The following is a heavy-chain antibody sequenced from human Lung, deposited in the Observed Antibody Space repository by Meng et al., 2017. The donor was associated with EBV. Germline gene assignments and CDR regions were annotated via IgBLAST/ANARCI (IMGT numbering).Heavy chain of an antibody. Sequence: VQLVQSGAEVKRPGSSVKVSCKASGGTFSRYPINWLRQAPGQGLEWMAEIHPKFATTNFAQNFQGRVTLSADESSTTVYMELTSLRSEDTAVYYCAQQPLPMGAFFQHWGQGTLVTVSS. CDR1: GGTFSRYP. D-gene: IGHD3-16*01. J-gene: IGHJ1*01. CDR2: IHPKFATT. CDR3: AQQPLPMGAFFQH. V-gene: IGHV1-69*01.